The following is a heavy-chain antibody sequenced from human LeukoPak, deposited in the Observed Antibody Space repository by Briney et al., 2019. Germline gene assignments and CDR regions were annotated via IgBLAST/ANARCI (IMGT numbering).Heavy chain of an antibody. Sequence: PGGSLRLSCAASGFTFSSYGMHWVRQAPGKGLEWVAVISYDGSNKYYADSVKGRFTISRDNSKNTLYLQMNSLRAEDTAVYYCAKGDRGGWSNHYYYGIDVWGQGTTVTVSS. D-gene: IGHD6-19*01. CDR2: ISYDGSNK. CDR3: AKGDRGGWSNHYYYGIDV. J-gene: IGHJ6*02. CDR1: GFTFSSYG. V-gene: IGHV3-30*18.